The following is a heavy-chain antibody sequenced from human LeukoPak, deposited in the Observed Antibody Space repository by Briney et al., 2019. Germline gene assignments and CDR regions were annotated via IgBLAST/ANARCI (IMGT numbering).Heavy chain of an antibody. CDR2: ISNSGNTI. J-gene: IGHJ6*03. CDR3: VRTIFDPVITYHYMDV. Sequence: PGGSLRLSCAASGFTFSDYYMNWIRQAPGKGLEWVSYISNSGNTIYYVDSVKGRFTISRDNAKNSLYLQMNSLRAEDTAVYYCVRTIFDPVITYHYMDVWGKGTTVTVSS. D-gene: IGHD3-3*01. V-gene: IGHV3-11*04. CDR1: GFTFSDYY.